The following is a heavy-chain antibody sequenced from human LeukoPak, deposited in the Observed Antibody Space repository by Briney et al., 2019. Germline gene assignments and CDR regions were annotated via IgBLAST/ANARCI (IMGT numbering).Heavy chain of an antibody. Sequence: SETLSLTCTVSGYSIGTDYYWGWIRQPPGKGLEWIGIIYNSESTYYNPSLKSRITISVDTSKNHFSPKLSSVAAADPDVYYCARNSSSSSPPERYNWFDPWGQGTLVTVSS. CDR3: ARNSSSSSPPERYNWFDP. CDR2: IYNSEST. V-gene: IGHV4-38-2*02. J-gene: IGHJ5*02. CDR1: GYSIGTDYY. D-gene: IGHD6-6*01.